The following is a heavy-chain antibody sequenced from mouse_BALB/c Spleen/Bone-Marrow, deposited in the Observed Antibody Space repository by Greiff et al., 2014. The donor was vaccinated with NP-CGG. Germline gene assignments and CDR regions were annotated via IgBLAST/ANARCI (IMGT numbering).Heavy chain of an antibody. CDR2: ISSDSSTI. V-gene: IGHV5-17*02. J-gene: IGHJ4*01. CDR1: GFTFSSFG. D-gene: IGHD1-1*01. CDR3: ARSNYVGYYAMDY. Sequence: VQLKESGGGLVQPGGSRKLSCAASGFTFSSFGIHWVRQAPEKGLEWVAYISSDSSTIYYADTVKGRFTISRDKPKNTLFLQMTSLRSEDTAMYYCARSNYVGYYAMDYWGQGTSVTVSS.